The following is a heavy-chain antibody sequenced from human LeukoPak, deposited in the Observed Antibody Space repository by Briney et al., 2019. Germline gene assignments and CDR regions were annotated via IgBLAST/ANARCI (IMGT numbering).Heavy chain of an antibody. Sequence: SETLSLTCTVSGGPIRSRSYYWGWIRQPPGKRMEWIGSIYYSGLTYNNPSLKSRVTISVDTSKNQFSLKVSSVSAADTAVYYCARHGSGSSSSWYDNWGQGTLVTVSS. CDR2: IYYSGLT. D-gene: IGHD6-13*01. CDR1: GGPIRSRSYY. CDR3: ARHGSGSSSSWYDN. V-gene: IGHV4-39*01. J-gene: IGHJ5*02.